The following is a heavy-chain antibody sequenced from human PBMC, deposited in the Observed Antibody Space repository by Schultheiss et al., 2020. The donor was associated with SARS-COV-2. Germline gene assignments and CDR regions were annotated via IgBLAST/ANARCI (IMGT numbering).Heavy chain of an antibody. J-gene: IGHJ6*02. CDR2: ISAYNGNT. CDR1: GYTFTSYG. Sequence: ASVKVSCKASGYTFTSYGISWVRQAPGQGLEWMGWISAYNGNTNYAQKLQGRVTMTTDTSTSTAYMELRSLRSDDTAVYYCARDLRDILTGYYGYGYGMDVWGQGTTVTVSS. D-gene: IGHD3-9*01. V-gene: IGHV1-18*01. CDR3: ARDLRDILTGYYGYGYGMDV.